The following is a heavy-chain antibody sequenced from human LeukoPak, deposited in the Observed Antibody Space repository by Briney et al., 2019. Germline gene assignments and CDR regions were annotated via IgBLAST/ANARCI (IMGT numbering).Heavy chain of an antibody. CDR1: GFTFDDYG. CDR2: INWNGGST. Sequence: GGSLRLSCAASGFTFDDYGMSWVRQAPGKGLEWVSGINWNGGSTGYADSVKGRFTISRDNAKNSLYLQMNSLRAEDTALYYCARVQDGDYNYYYYMDVWGKGTTVTVSS. CDR3: ARVQDGDYNYYYYMDV. D-gene: IGHD4-17*01. V-gene: IGHV3-20*04. J-gene: IGHJ6*03.